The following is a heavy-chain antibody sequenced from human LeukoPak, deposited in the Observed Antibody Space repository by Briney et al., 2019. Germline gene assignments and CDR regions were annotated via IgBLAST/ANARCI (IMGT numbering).Heavy chain of an antibody. Sequence: PGGSLRLSCAASGFTFSSYWMTWVRQAPGKGLEYVANIKQDGSEKYYVDSVKGRFTISRDNAKNSLYLQMNSLRAEDTAVYYCARDSTEYYYYYYYMDVWGKGTTVTVSS. D-gene: IGHD1-14*01. CDR1: GFTFSSYW. V-gene: IGHV3-7*01. J-gene: IGHJ6*03. CDR3: ARDSTEYYYYYYYMDV. CDR2: IKQDGSEK.